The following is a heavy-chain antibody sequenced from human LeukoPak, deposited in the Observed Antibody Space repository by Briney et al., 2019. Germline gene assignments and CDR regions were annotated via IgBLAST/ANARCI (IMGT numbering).Heavy chain of an antibody. D-gene: IGHD3-22*01. Sequence: PGGSLRLSCAASGFTVSSNYMSWVRQAPGKGLEWVSVIYSGGTTYYADSVKGRFTISRDNSKNTLHLQMNSLRAEDTAVYYCARDRNDYYDSSGHDYWGQGTLVTVSS. CDR2: IYSGGTT. CDR1: GFTVSSNY. CDR3: ARDRNDYYDSSGHDY. J-gene: IGHJ4*02. V-gene: IGHV3-66*01.